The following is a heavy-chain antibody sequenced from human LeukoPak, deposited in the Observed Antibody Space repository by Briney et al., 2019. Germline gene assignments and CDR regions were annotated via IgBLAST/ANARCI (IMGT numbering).Heavy chain of an antibody. CDR1: GGSISSGSYY. CDR2: IYTSGST. CDR3: ARPRVGDAFDI. D-gene: IGHD4-23*01. V-gene: IGHV4-61*02. Sequence: PSETLSLTCTVSGGSISSGSYYWSWIRQPAGKGLEWIGRIYTSGSTNYNPSLKSRVTISVDTSKNQSSLKLSSVTAADTAVYYCARPRVGDAFDIWGQGTMVTVSS. J-gene: IGHJ3*02.